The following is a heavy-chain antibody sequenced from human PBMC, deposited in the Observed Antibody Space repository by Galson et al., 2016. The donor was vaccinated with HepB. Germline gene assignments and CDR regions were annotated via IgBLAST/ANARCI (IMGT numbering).Heavy chain of an antibody. CDR1: GFTFSTYS. CDR2: IIGTGYHA. D-gene: IGHD2-2*02. J-gene: IGHJ4*02. Sequence: SLRLSCAASGFTFSTYSMTWVRQAPGKGLEWVSKIIGTGYHAYYGASVRGRFPVSRDHSTNTLYLQMNNLRVEETATYYCAREGCHDTSCYNYLDYWGQGTLVTVS. V-gene: IGHV3-23*01. CDR3: AREGCHDTSCYNYLDY.